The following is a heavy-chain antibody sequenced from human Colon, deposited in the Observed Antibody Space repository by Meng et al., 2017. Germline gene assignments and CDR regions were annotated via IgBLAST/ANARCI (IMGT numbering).Heavy chain of an antibody. Sequence: SETLSLTCAVYGGSFSGYYWSWIRQPPGKGLEWIGEINHSGSTNYNPSLKSRVTISVDTSKNQFSLELSSVTAADTAVYYCARGEDCSSTSCYGWFDPWAQGTLVTVSS. D-gene: IGHD2-2*01. CDR3: ARGEDCSSTSCYGWFDP. CDR2: INHSGST. J-gene: IGHJ5*02. V-gene: IGHV4-34*01. CDR1: GGSFSGYY.